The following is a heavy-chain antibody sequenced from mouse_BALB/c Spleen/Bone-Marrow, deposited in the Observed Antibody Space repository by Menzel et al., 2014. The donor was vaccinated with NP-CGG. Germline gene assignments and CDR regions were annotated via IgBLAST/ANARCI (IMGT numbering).Heavy chain of an antibody. V-gene: IGHV1S56*01. CDR3: ARSRYGSYYGY. J-gene: IGHJ2*01. CDR2: IYPGNVNT. Sequence: VQLQQSGPELVKPGASVRISCKASNYTFTTYYIYWVKQRPGQGLEWIGWIYPGNVNTKYNEKFKAKATLTADKSSSTAYMQLSSLTSEDSAVYSCARSRYGSYYGYWGQGTPLTVSS. D-gene: IGHD1-1*01. CDR1: NYTFTTYY.